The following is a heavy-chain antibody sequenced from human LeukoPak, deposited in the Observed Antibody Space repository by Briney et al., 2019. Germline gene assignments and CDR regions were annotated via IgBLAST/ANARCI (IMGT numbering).Heavy chain of an antibody. D-gene: IGHD2-2*01. CDR1: GYTFTSYG. V-gene: IGHV1-2*02. Sequence: ASVKVSCKASGYTFTSYGISWVRQAPGQGLEWMGWINPNSGGTNYARKFQGRVTMTRDTSISTAYMELSRLRSDDTAVYYCARDDCSSTSCYPTNWFDPWGQGTLVTVSS. CDR3: ARDDCSSTSCYPTNWFDP. J-gene: IGHJ5*02. CDR2: INPNSGGT.